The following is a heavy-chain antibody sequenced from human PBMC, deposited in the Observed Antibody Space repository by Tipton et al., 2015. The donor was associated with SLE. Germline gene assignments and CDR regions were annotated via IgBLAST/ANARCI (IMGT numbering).Heavy chain of an antibody. CDR2: VYITGET. V-gene: IGHV4-61*02. CDR1: GDALNSYSYY. CDR3: VRDTKGLQRGCDR. J-gene: IGHJ5*02. Sequence: TLSLTCTVSGDALNSYSYYWGWIRQPAGKGLEWIGRVYITGETDYSPSLKSRVTISVDTSKNQFSLSLRSLTAADTAVYYCVRDTKGLQRGCDRWGQGTLVGVSS.